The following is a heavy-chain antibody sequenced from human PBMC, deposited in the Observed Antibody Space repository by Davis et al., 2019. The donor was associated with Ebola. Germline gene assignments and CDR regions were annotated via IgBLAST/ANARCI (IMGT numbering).Heavy chain of an antibody. CDR3: ARAGEQLVRSFFDY. CDR2: IYSGSST. J-gene: IGHJ4*02. Sequence: GESLKISCAASGFTVSSNYMSWVRQAPGKGLEWVSVIYSGSSTYYADAAKGRFTISRHNSKNTLYLQMNSLRAEDTAVYYCARAGEQLVRSFFDYWGQGTLVTVSS. V-gene: IGHV3-53*01. CDR1: GFTVSSNY. D-gene: IGHD6-6*01.